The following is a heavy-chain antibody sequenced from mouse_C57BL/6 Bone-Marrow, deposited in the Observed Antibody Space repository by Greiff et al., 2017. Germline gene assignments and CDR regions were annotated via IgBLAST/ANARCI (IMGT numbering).Heavy chain of an antibody. CDR3: ARDYARDY. J-gene: IGHJ4*01. V-gene: IGHV5-6*01. CDR2: ISSGGSYT. CDR1: GFTFSSSG. Sequence: EVQLVESGGDLVKPGGSLKLSCAASGFTFSSSGMSWVRQTPDKRLEWVATISSGGSYTYYPDSVKGRFTISRDNAKNTLYLQMRSLKSEDTAMYYCARDYARDYWGQGTSVTVSS.